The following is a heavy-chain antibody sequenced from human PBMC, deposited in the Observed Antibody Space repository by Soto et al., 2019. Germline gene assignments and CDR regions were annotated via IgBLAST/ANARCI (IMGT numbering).Heavy chain of an antibody. CDR1: GFTFSSYA. CDR2: INSDGSTT. CDR3: ANLMVTWFGDGMDV. J-gene: IGHJ6*02. D-gene: IGHD5-18*01. Sequence: GGSLRLSCAASGFTFSSYAMSWVRQAPGKGLVWVSHINSDGSTTNYADSVKGRFTISRDTAKNALYLQMNSRRAEDTAVYYCANLMVTWFGDGMDVWGQGTTVTVSS. V-gene: IGHV3-74*01.